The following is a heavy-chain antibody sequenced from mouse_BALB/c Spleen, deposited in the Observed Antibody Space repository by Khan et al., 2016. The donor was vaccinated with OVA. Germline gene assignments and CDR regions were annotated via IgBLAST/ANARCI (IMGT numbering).Heavy chain of an antibody. V-gene: IGHV2-3*01. Sequence: QVQLKESGPGLVAPSQSLSITCTVSGFSLSSYGVNWVCQPPGKGLEWLGVIWGDGSTNYHSALKSRLNINKDNSKSQVFVKLNSLQTDDTATYFCAKWDNSYYAMDYWGQGTSVTVSS. D-gene: IGHD1-3*01. CDR2: IWGDGST. CDR1: GFSLSSYG. CDR3: AKWDNSYYAMDY. J-gene: IGHJ4*01.